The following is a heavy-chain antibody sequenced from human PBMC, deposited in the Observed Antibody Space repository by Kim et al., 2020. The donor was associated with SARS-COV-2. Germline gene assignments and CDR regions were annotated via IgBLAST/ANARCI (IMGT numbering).Heavy chain of an antibody. D-gene: IGHD4-17*01. J-gene: IGHJ4*02. CDR1: GFTFSTYP. CDR3: ARGVTNSGFDY. Sequence: GGSLRLSCAASGFTFSTYPMDWVRQAPGKGLEWVSRISWDGTRTNYADSVKGRVTISSDKSKNTVYLHMNSLRVEDTAVYYCARGVTNSGFDYWGEGAHVTVS. V-gene: IGHV3-23*01. CDR2: ISWDGTRT.